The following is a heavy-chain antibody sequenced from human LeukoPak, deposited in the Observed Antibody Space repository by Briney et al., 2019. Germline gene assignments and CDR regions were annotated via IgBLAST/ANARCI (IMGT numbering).Heavy chain of an antibody. CDR2: IYTSGST. V-gene: IGHV4-61*02. CDR1: GGSISSGSYY. Sequence: SQTLSLTCTVAGGSISSGSYYWSWLRQPAGKGLEWIGRIYTSGSTNYNPSLKSRVTISVDTSKNQFSLKLSSVTAADTAVYYCARGYFDWLSTYFDYWGQGTLVTVSS. J-gene: IGHJ4*02. D-gene: IGHD3-9*01. CDR3: ARGYFDWLSTYFDY.